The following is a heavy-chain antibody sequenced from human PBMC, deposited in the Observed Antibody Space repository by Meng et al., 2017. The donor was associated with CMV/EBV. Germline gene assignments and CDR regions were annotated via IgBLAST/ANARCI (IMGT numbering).Heavy chain of an antibody. J-gene: IGHJ5*02. CDR1: GGSFSGYY. V-gene: IGHV4-34*01. D-gene: IGHD2-2*01. Sequence: GGSFSGYYGSWIRQPPGKGLEWIGEINHSGSTNYHPSLKSRVTISVDTSKNQFSLKLSSVTAADTAVYYCARRVGRVVPAAIHWFDPWGQGTLVTVSS. CDR3: ARRVGRVVPAAIHWFDP. CDR2: INHSGST.